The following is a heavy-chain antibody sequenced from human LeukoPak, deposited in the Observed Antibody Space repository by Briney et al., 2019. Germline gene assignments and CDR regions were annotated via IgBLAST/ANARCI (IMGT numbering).Heavy chain of an antibody. J-gene: IGHJ4*02. D-gene: IGHD2-21*02. CDR2: INHSGST. Sequence: ETLSLTCAVYGGSFSGYYWSWIRQPPGKGLEWIGEINHSGSTNYNPSLKSRVTMSVDTSKNQFSLKLSSVTAADTAVYYCARVDGYDFHYFDYWGQGTLVTVSS. CDR1: GGSFSGYY. V-gene: IGHV4-34*01. CDR3: ARVDGYDFHYFDY.